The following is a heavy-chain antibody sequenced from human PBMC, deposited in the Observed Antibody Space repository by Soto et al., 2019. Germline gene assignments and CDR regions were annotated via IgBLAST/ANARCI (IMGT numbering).Heavy chain of an antibody. CDR1: GYSFSSFG. CDR3: ARGYTDFDY. CDR2: ISTYNGNT. V-gene: IGHV1-18*01. Sequence: QVQLVQSGAEVKNPWASVKVSCKASGYSFSSFGISWVRQAAGQGLEWMGWISTYNGNTNYAQKLQDRVTMTTDTSTRTAYMELGSLRSDDTAVYYCARGYTDFDYWGQGTLVTVSS. D-gene: IGHD1-26*01. J-gene: IGHJ4*02.